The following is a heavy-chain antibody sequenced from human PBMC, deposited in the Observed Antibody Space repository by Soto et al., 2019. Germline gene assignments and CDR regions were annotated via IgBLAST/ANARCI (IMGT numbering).Heavy chain of an antibody. Sequence: QVQLVQSGAEMKKPGSSVKVSCQSSRGTFNTYAMNWVRQAPGQGPEWMGDISPMFGAANYAPKFQGRVTITADESTGTSYMQLGSLTSEDTALYFCAREVQVHTPAFVYWGQGTLVTVSS. CDR2: ISPMFGAA. CDR1: RGTFNTYA. V-gene: IGHV1-69*19. D-gene: IGHD3-10*01. J-gene: IGHJ4*02. CDR3: AREVQVHTPAFVY.